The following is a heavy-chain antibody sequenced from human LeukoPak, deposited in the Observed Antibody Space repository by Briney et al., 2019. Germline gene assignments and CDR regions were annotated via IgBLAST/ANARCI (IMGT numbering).Heavy chain of an antibody. CDR3: ARVFPPGGVPAPDY. J-gene: IGHJ4*02. CDR1: GYTFTGYY. CDR2: ISAYNGNT. V-gene: IGHV1-18*04. D-gene: IGHD1-1*01. Sequence: ASVKVSCKASGYTFTGYYMHWVRQAPGQGLEWMGWISAYNGNTNYAQKLQGRVTMTTDTSTSTAYMELRSLRSDDTAVYYCARVFPPGGVPAPDYWGQGTLVTVSS.